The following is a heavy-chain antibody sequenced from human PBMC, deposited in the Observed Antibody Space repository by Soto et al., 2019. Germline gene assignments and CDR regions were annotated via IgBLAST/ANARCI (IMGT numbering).Heavy chain of an antibody. J-gene: IGHJ4*02. Sequence: ASVKVSCKASGGTFSSYAISWVRQAPGQGLEWMGGIIPIFGTANYAQKFQGRVTITADESTSTAYMELSSLRSEDTAVYYCATLPLLNYYDSSGSNPAFDYWGQGTLVTVSS. V-gene: IGHV1-69*13. CDR1: GGTFSSYA. CDR3: ATLPLLNYYDSSGSNPAFDY. CDR2: IIPIFGTA. D-gene: IGHD3-22*01.